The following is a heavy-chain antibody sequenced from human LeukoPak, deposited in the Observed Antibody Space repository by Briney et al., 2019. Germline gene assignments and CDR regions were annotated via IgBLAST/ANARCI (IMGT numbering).Heavy chain of an antibody. CDR2: ISVYNGNT. J-gene: IGHJ4*02. Sequence: ASVKVSCKASGYTFTSYGISWVRQAPGQGLEWMGWISVYNGNTNYAQKLQGRVTMTTDTSTSTAYMELRSLRSDDTAVYYCARDTISGIAVAGLFDYWGQGTLVTVSS. CDR1: GYTFTSYG. CDR3: ARDTISGIAVAGLFDY. V-gene: IGHV1-18*01. D-gene: IGHD6-19*01.